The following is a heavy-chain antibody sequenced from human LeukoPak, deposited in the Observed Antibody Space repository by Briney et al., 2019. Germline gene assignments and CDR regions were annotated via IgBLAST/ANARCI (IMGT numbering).Heavy chain of an antibody. V-gene: IGHV3-21*01. D-gene: IGHD3-10*01. CDR2: ISSTSGKI. J-gene: IGHJ5*02. Sequence: KSGGSLRLSCAASGFTLGSYSMNWVRQAPGKGLEWVAAISSTSGKINYADSVKGRFTVSRDNAKNSLYLQMDSLRAEDTAVYFCARDPHTSGTKNWFDPWGLGTLVTVSS. CDR1: GFTLGSYS. CDR3: ARDPHTSGTKNWFDP.